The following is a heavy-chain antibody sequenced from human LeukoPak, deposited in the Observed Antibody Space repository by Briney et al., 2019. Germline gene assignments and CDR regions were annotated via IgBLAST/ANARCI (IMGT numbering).Heavy chain of an antibody. CDR1: GFDFDDYM. D-gene: IGHD4-23*01. Sequence: GGSLRLSCAASGFDFDDYMMHWVRQAPGKGLEWVSLISWDGGTTNYADSVKGRFTTSRDNSKNSLYFLMNDLTAEDTAFYYCARGGYGGVFDYWGQGTLVTVSS. CDR3: ARGGYGGVFDY. CDR2: ISWDGGTT. J-gene: IGHJ4*02. V-gene: IGHV3-43D*04.